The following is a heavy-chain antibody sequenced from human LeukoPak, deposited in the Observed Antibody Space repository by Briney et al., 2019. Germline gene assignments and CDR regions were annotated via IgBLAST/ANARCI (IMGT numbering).Heavy chain of an antibody. CDR3: ARDRGTTVTPLGFYYYYMDV. V-gene: IGHV1-2*06. CDR2: INPNSGGT. Sequence: SVKVSCKASGYTFTGYYMHWVRQAPGQGLEWMGRINPNSGGTNYAQKFQGRVTMTRDTSISTAYMELSRLRSDDTAVYYCARDRGTTVTPLGFYYYYMDVWGKGTTVTVSS. J-gene: IGHJ6*03. CDR1: GYTFTGYY. D-gene: IGHD4-11*01.